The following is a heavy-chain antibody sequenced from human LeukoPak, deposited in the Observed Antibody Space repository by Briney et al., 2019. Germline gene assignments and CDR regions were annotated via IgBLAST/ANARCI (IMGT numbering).Heavy chain of an antibody. J-gene: IGHJ5*02. Sequence: PSETLSLTCTVSGGSISSSSYYWGWIRQPPGKGLEWIGSIYYSGSTYYNPSLKSRVTISVDTSKNQFSLKLSSVTAADTAVYYCARVARVVPAAIENWFDPWGQGTLVTVSS. CDR2: IYYSGST. CDR1: GGSISSSSYY. CDR3: ARVARVVPAAIENWFDP. D-gene: IGHD2-2*01. V-gene: IGHV4-39*07.